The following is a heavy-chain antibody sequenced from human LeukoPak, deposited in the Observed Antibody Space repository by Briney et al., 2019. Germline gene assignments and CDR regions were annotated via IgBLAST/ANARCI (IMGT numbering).Heavy chain of an antibody. V-gene: IGHV3-43*02. J-gene: IGHJ4*02. CDR2: ISGDGGNT. CDR3: AKTWGGGYNFYLGYFDY. Sequence: PGGSLRLSCAASGFTFDDYAMHWVRQAPGKGLEWVSLISGDGGNTYYADSVKGRFTISRDNSKNSLYLQMNSLRTEDTALYYCAKTWGGGYNFYLGYFDYWGQGTLVTVSS. D-gene: IGHD5-24*01. CDR1: GFTFDDYA.